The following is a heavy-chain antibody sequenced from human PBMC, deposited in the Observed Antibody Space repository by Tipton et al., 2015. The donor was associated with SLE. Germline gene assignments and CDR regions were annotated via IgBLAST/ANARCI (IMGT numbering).Heavy chain of an antibody. CDR2: IYYSGKT. CDR3: ARQSDTTMVAYFDS. J-gene: IGHJ4*02. CDR1: GASINSHY. V-gene: IGHV4-59*11. D-gene: IGHD5-18*01. Sequence: TLSLTCTVSGASINSHYWSWIRQPPGKGLEWIGYIYYSGKTDYNPSLKSRVTISVDTSKNQFSLKLSSVTAADTAVYYCARQSDTTMVAYFDSWAQGTVVTVSS.